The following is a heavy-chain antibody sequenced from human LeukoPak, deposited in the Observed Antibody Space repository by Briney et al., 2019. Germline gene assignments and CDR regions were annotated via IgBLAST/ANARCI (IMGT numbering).Heavy chain of an antibody. V-gene: IGHV4-38-2*02. D-gene: IGHD2-15*01. CDR3: ARVVASTSIDS. CDR2: IFHSGSV. Sequence: PSETLSLTCTVSGYSISSDYFWGWVRQPPGKGPEWIGSIFHSGSVYYNPSLQSRVTISIDTSTNRFSLKLTSVTAADTALYYCARVVASTSIDSWGQGTLVTVSS. CDR1: GYSISSDYF. J-gene: IGHJ4*02.